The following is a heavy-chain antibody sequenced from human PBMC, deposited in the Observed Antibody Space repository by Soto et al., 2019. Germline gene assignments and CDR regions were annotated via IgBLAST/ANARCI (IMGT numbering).Heavy chain of an antibody. CDR3: VTVNLVGAAYYLDY. Sequence: KTSETLSLTCTVSGGSIRNGDYYWGWIRQPPGKGLEWIGYVYYSGTTYSHPSLNSRVSISVDTSENQFSLRLTSVTAADTAVYYCVTVNLVGAAYYLDYWGPGTLDTVSS. V-gene: IGHV4-30-4*01. CDR2: VYYSGTT. CDR1: GGSIRNGDYY. D-gene: IGHD1-26*01. J-gene: IGHJ4*02.